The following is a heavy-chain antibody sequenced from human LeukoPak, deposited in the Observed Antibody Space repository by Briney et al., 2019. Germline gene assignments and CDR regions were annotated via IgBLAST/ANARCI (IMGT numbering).Heavy chain of an antibody. Sequence: PSGTLSLTCAVSGASISSSNWWSWVRQPPGKGLKWIGEIYHSVSTNYNPSLKSRVTISVDKSKNQFSLKLSSVTAADTAVYYCARGDYGDRYYYYYYMDVWGKGTTVTVSS. CDR2: IYHSVST. V-gene: IGHV4-4*02. CDR3: ARGDYGDRYYYYYYMDV. D-gene: IGHD4-17*01. CDR1: GASISSSNW. J-gene: IGHJ6*03.